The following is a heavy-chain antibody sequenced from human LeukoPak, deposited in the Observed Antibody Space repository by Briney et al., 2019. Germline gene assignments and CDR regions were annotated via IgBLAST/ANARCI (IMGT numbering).Heavy chain of an antibody. J-gene: IGHJ4*02. V-gene: IGHV1-69*02. CDR1: GYTFTGYY. CDR2: IIPILGIA. Sequence: EASVKVSCKASGYTFTGYYMHWVRQAPGQGLEWMGRIIPILGIANYAQKFQGRVTITADKSTSTAYMELSSLRSEDTAVYYCARTPTGDSSGYLNSDYWGQGTLVTVSS. D-gene: IGHD3-22*01. CDR3: ARTPTGDSSGYLNSDY.